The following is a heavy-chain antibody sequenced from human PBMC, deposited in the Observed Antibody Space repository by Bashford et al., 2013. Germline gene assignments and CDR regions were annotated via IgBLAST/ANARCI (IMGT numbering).Heavy chain of an antibody. CDR2: ISGSGGST. J-gene: IGHJ4*02. V-gene: IGHV3-23*01. D-gene: IGHD6-19*01. CDR3: VKRSAAVTGHFDY. Sequence: VRQAPGKGLEWVSGISGSGGSTYYAASVKGRFTISRDNSKNILYLQMNSLRADDTAVYYCVKRSAAVTGHFDYWGQGTLVTVSS.